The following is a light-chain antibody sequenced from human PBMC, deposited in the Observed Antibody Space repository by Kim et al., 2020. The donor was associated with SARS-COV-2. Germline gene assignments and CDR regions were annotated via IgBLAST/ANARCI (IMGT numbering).Light chain of an antibody. Sequence: PGQTASSTCSGDKLGDKYVSWYQQKPGQSPVVVIYQDTQRPSGIPERFSGSNSGNTATLTISGTQAMDEADYYCQAWDSSTHNYVFGAGTKVTVL. CDR2: QDT. CDR1: KLGDKY. CDR3: QAWDSSTHNYV. V-gene: IGLV3-1*01. J-gene: IGLJ1*01.